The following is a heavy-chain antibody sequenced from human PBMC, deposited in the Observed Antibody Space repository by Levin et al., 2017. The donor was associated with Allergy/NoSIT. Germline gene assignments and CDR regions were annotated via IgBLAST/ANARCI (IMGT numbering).Heavy chain of an antibody. CDR2: IYYSGST. D-gene: IGHD3-22*01. CDR3: ARGRPMMAVANYFDY. V-gene: IGHV4-59*01. J-gene: IGHJ4*02. CDR1: GGSISSYY. Sequence: SETLSLTCTVSGGSISSYYWSWIRQPPGKGLEWIGYIYYSGSTNYNPSLKSRVTISVDTSMNQFDLKLSSVTAADTAVYYCARGRPMMAVANYFDYWGQGTLVTVSS.